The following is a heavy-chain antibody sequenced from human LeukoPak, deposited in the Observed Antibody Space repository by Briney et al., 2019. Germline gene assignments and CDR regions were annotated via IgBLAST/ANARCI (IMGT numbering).Heavy chain of an antibody. Sequence: ASVKVSCKASGYTFTDYYLHWVRQAPGQGLEWMGWINPNSGDPNYAQNFQGRVTMTRDTSISTAYMELSRLRSDVTAVYYCARQWELPLDYWGQGTLVTVSS. D-gene: IGHD1-26*01. J-gene: IGHJ4*02. CDR3: ARQWELPLDY. V-gene: IGHV1-2*02. CDR2: INPNSGDP. CDR1: GYTFTDYY.